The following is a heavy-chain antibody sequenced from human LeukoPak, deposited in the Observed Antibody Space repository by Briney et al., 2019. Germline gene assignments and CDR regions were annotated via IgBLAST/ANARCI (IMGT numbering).Heavy chain of an antibody. CDR1: GFTFSSYA. D-gene: IGHD6-19*01. V-gene: IGHV3-23*01. Sequence: PGGSLRLSCAASGFTFSSYAMSWVRQAPGKGLEWVSGITNSGDSTYYAASMKGRITISRDNPKNTLYLQMNSLRAEDTAVYYCARLGEWLVYDAFHIWGQGTMVTVSS. CDR3: ARLGEWLVYDAFHI. J-gene: IGHJ3*02. CDR2: ITNSGDST.